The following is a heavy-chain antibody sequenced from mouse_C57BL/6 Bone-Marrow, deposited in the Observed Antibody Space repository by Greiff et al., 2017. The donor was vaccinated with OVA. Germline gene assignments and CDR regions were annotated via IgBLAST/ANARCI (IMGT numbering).Heavy chain of an antibody. Sequence: VQLQQSGAELVRPGASVKLSCTASGFNIKDDYMHWVKQRPEQGLEWIGWIDPENGDTVYASKFQGKATITADTSSNTAYLQLSSLTSEDTAVYYCTSITTVVDYWGQGTTLTVSS. CDR2: IDPENGDT. V-gene: IGHV14-4*01. CDR1: GFNIKDDY. J-gene: IGHJ2*01. CDR3: TSITTVVDY. D-gene: IGHD1-1*01.